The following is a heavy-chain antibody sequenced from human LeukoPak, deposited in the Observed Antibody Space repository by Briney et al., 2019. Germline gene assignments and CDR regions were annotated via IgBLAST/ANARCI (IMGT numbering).Heavy chain of an antibody. CDR2: IYYSAST. Sequence: SETLSLTCTVSGGSISSYYWSWIRQPPGKGLEWIGYIYYSASTNYNPSLKSRVTISVDTSKNQFSLKLSSVTAADTAVYYCARAYSSSWWDFWGQGTLVTVSS. J-gene: IGHJ4*02. D-gene: IGHD6-13*01. CDR1: GGSISSYY. CDR3: ARAYSSSWWDF. V-gene: IGHV4-59*01.